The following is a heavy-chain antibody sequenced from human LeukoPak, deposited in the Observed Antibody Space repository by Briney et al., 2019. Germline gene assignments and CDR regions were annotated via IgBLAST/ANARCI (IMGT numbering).Heavy chain of an antibody. J-gene: IGHJ5*02. Sequence: GVSLRLSCAASGLTVMSSHMTWVRQAPGKGLEWVSAISGSGGSTYYADSVKGRFTISRDNSKNTLYLQMNSLRAEDTAVYYCAKDGHSSSSGNWFDPWGQGTLVTVSS. CDR1: GLTVMSSH. CDR3: AKDGHSSSSGNWFDP. V-gene: IGHV3-23*01. D-gene: IGHD6-6*01. CDR2: ISGSGGST.